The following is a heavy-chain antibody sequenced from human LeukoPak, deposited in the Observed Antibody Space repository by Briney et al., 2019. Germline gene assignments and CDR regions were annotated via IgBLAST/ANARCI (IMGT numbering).Heavy chain of an antibody. CDR3: ARVSAGDYPDY. CDR1: GSIFSNYW. CDR2: IKEDGSEK. V-gene: IGHV3-7*03. D-gene: IGHD7-27*01. Sequence: PGGSLRLSCAASGSIFSNYWMSWVRQAPGKGLEWVANIKEDGSEKSYVDSVKGRFTISRDNAKNSLYLQMNSLRAEDTAVYYCARVSAGDYPDYRGQGTLVTVSS. J-gene: IGHJ4*02.